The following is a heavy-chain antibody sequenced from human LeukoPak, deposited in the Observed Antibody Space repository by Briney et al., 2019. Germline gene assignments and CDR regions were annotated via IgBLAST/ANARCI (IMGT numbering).Heavy chain of an antibody. CDR2: INHSGST. D-gene: IGHD3-16*02. Sequence: SETLSLTCTVSGGSISSSSYYWGWIRQPPGKGLEWIGEINHSGSTNYNPSLKSRVTISVDTSKNQFSLKLSSVTAADTAVYYCARGGYDYVWGSYRYKHFDIWGQGTMVTVSS. CDR3: ARGGYDYVWGSYRYKHFDI. J-gene: IGHJ3*02. V-gene: IGHV4-39*07. CDR1: GGSISSSSYY.